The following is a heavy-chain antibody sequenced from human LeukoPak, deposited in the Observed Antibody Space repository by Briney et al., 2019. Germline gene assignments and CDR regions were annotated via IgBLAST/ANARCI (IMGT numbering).Heavy chain of an antibody. CDR2: TYYRSKWYN. J-gene: IGHJ4*02. V-gene: IGHV6-1*01. D-gene: IGHD5-24*01. CDR1: GDSVSSNSAA. Sequence: HSQTLSLTCDISGDSVSSNSAAWNWIRQSPLRGLEWLGRTYYRSKWYNDYAVSVKSRITINPDTSKNQFSLQLDSVTPEDTAVYYCTRGAPVGSFREFDYWGQGTLVTVSS. CDR3: TRGAPVGSFREFDY.